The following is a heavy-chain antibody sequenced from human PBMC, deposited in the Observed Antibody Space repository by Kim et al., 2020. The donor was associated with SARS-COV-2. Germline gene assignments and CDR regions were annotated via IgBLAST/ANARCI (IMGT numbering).Heavy chain of an antibody. J-gene: IGHJ4*02. D-gene: IGHD6-19*01. CDR3: ARGGIAVAGISTDY. V-gene: IGHV3-30*04. CDR2: ISYDGSNK. CDR1: GFTFSSYA. Sequence: GGSLRLSCAASGFTFSSYAMHWVRQAPGKGLEWVAVISYDGSNKYYADSVKGRFTISRDNSKNTLYLQMNSLRAEDTAVYYCARGGIAVAGISTDYWGQGTLVTVSS.